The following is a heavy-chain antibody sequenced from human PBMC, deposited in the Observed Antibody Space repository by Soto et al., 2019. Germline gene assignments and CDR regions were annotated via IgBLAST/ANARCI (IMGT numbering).Heavy chain of an antibody. CDR2: ISSSGSYI. D-gene: IGHD1-26*01. J-gene: IGHJ1*01. V-gene: IGHV3-21*01. CDR3: ARDRRIVGAGPPIAEDEYFQH. Sequence: GGSLRLSCAASGVTFSSYAMSWVRQAPGKGLEWVSAISSSGSYIYYADSVKGRFTISRDNAKNSLYLQMNSLRAEDTAVYYCARDRRIVGAGPPIAEDEYFQHWGQGTLVTVSS. CDR1: GVTFSSYA.